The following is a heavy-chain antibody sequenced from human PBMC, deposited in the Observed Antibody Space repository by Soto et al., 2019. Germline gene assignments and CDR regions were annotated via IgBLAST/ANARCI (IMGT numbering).Heavy chain of an antibody. V-gene: IGHV4-59*08. CDR1: GGSISSYY. CDR2: IYYSGST. D-gene: IGHD2-15*01. Sequence: SETLSLTCTVSGGSISSYYWSWIRQPPGKGLEWIGYIYYSGSTNYNPSLKSRVTISVDTSKNQFSLKLSSVTAADTAVYYCARVVRYYYYYYMDVWGKGTTVTVSS. CDR3: ARVVRYYYYYYMDV. J-gene: IGHJ6*03.